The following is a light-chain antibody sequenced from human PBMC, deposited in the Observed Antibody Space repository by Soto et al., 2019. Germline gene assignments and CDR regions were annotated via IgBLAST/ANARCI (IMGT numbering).Light chain of an antibody. V-gene: IGKV3D-15*01. CDR1: QSVSSN. Sequence: EIVMTQSPATLSVSPGERATLSCRASQSVSSNLAWYQQKPGQAPRLLIYGASTRATGIPARFSGSGSGTEFTLTISSLQSEDFEVYYCQQYNNWPPDTYGGGTKVEIX. CDR3: QQYNNWPPDT. CDR2: GAS. J-gene: IGKJ4*01.